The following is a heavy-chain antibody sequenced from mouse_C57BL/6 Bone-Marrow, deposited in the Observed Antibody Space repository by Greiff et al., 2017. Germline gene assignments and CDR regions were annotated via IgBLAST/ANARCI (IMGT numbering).Heavy chain of an antibody. CDR1: GYTFTSYG. CDR2: IYPRSGNT. J-gene: IGHJ4*01. D-gene: IGHD1-1*01. CDR3: SRLELLAMDY. Sequence: QVQLQQSGAELARPGASVKLSCKASGYTFTSYGISWVKQRTGQGLEWIGEIYPRSGNTYYNEKFKGKATLAADKSSSTAYMEIRSLTSDDSAVYFCSRLELLAMDYWGQGTSVTVSS. V-gene: IGHV1-81*01.